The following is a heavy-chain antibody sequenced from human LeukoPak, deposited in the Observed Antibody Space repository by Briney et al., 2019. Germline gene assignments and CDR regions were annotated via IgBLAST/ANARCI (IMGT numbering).Heavy chain of an antibody. Sequence: GGSLRLSCAASGFTFRTYWMSWVRKAPGKGLEWVANIEQDGSEKYYVDSVKGRFTISRDNAKHSLFLQMNSLRAEDTAVYYCARDIRDAFDIWGQGTMVTVSS. CDR1: GFTFRTYW. CDR2: IEQDGSEK. V-gene: IGHV3-7*04. J-gene: IGHJ3*02. CDR3: ARDIRDAFDI.